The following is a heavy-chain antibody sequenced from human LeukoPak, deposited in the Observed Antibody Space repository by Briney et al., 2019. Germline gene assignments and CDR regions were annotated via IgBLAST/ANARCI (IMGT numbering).Heavy chain of an antibody. J-gene: IGHJ6*03. D-gene: IGHD3-9*01. Sequence: SETLSLTCSVSGYSISSGYYWGWIRQPPGKGLEWIGSIYHSGSTSYNPSLKSRVTMTVDTSKSQFSLKLSSVTAADTAVYYCAREGYDVLSTYPYYYYYMDVWDKGTTVTVSS. CDR1: GYSISSGYY. CDR2: IYHSGST. CDR3: AREGYDVLSTYPYYYYYMDV. V-gene: IGHV4-38-2*02.